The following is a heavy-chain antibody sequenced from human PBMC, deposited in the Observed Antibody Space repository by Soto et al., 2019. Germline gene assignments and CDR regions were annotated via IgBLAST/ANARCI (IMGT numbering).Heavy chain of an antibody. CDR1: GGSISNGANY. J-gene: IGHJ4*02. Sequence: SETLSLTCSVSGGSISNGANYWNWIRQYPGTGLEWIGYIHYTGSAYYNPSLKSRVTISVDTSKNQFSLNLNSVTAADTAVYYCARGGCSSTSCKGYFDYWGQGTLVTVSS. CDR2: IHYTGSA. CDR3: ARGGCSSTSCKGYFDY. D-gene: IGHD2-2*01. V-gene: IGHV4-31*03.